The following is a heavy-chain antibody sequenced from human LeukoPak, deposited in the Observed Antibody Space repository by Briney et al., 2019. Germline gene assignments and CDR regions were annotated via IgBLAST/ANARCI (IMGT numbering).Heavy chain of an antibody. V-gene: IGHV3-48*03. Sequence: GGSLRLSCAASGFTFSTYAMSWVRQAPGKGLEWVSYISSSGNTIYNADSVKGRFIISRDNAKNSLYLQMNSLRAEDTAVYYCARVGQQLADYWGQGTLVTVSS. J-gene: IGHJ4*02. CDR2: ISSSGNTI. CDR1: GFTFSTYA. D-gene: IGHD6-13*01. CDR3: ARVGQQLADY.